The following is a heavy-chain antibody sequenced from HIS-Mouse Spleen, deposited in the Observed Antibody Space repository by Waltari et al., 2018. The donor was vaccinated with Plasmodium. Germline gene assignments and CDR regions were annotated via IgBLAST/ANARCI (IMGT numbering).Heavy chain of an antibody. V-gene: IGHV3-21*01. CDR1: GFIFSSYT. Sequence: CAASGFIFSSYTMNWVRQAPGKELKWVSSISSSSSYIYYADSVKGRFTISRDNAKNSLYLQMNSLRAEDTAVYYCARDPPLSITGDLDAFDIWGQGTMVTVSS. CDR3: ARDPPLSITGDLDAFDI. CDR2: ISSSSSYI. J-gene: IGHJ3*02. D-gene: IGHD7-27*01.